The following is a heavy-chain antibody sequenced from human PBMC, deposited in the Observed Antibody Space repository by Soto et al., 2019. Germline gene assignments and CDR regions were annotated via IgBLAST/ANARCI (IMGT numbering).Heavy chain of an antibody. V-gene: IGHV3-30*18. CDR3: AKGSGSSGWWGYYYYGLDV. J-gene: IGHJ6*02. CDR2: ISYDGSHK. Sequence: QVQLVESGGGVVQPGRSLRLSCAASGFTFRSNGMHWVRQAPGKGLEWVAVISYDGSHKYYADSVKGRFTISRDNSKNTLYLQTNSLRAEDTAVYYCAKGSGSSGWWGYYYYGLDVWGQGTTVTVSS. D-gene: IGHD6-19*01. CDR1: GFTFRSNG.